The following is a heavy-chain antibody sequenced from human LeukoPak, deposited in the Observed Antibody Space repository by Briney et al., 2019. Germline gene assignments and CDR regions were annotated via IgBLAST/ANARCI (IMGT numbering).Heavy chain of an antibody. Sequence: SETLSLTCTVSDDSITNNHWSWIRQPPGKGLEWLGHISYTGNTNYNPSLKSRLTISVDTSKNHFSLTLTSVTAADTALYYCARHIFPDGSPFDSWGQGSLVTVSS. CDR1: DDSITNNH. CDR3: ARHIFPDGSPFDS. D-gene: IGHD3-10*01. V-gene: IGHV4-59*08. CDR2: ISYTGNT. J-gene: IGHJ4*02.